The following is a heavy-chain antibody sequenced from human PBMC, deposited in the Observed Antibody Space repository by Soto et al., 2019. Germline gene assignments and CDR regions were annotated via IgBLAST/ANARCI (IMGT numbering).Heavy chain of an antibody. D-gene: IGHD4-17*01. CDR1: GFTFSNAW. Sequence: PGGSLRLSCAASGFTFSNAWMSWVRQAPGKGLEWVGRIKSKTDGGTTDYAAPVEGRFTISRDDSKNTLYLQMNSLKTEDTAVYYCTTESLLTTENAFDIWGQGTMVTVSS. CDR3: TTESLLTTENAFDI. V-gene: IGHV3-15*01. CDR2: IKSKTDGGTT. J-gene: IGHJ3*02.